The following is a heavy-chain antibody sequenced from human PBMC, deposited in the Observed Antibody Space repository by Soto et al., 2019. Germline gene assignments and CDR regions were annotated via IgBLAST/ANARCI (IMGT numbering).Heavy chain of an antibody. Sequence: SETLSLTCSVSSDSMNSGGYYWSWIRQHPGKGLEWIGYIYSNGDTYYNPSLKSRVTISVDTSKNQFSLNLTSVTAADTAVYYRARRGGSSSGYYYYAMDVWGQGTTVTSP. CDR3: ARRGGSSSGYYYYAMDV. D-gene: IGHD6-6*01. CDR1: SDSMNSGGYY. V-gene: IGHV4-31*03. J-gene: IGHJ6*02. CDR2: IYSNGDT.